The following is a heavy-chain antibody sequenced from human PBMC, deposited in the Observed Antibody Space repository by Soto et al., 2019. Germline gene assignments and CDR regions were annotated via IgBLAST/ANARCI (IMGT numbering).Heavy chain of an antibody. J-gene: IGHJ4*02. CDR3: ARENSVHAWLHNFDH. V-gene: IGHV3-48*03. CDR1: GFSFSSFA. CDR2: ISDDGASI. D-gene: IGHD5-18*01. Sequence: LRLSCEASGFSFSSFAMNWVRQAPGRGLEWVSYISDDGASIYYADSLKGRFTISRDNAKNSLSLQMNNLRAEDTAVYYCARENSVHAWLHNFDHWGLGTLVTVSS.